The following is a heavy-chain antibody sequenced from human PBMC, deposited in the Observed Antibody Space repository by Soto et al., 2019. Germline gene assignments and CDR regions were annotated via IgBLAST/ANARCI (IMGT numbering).Heavy chain of an antibody. CDR3: ARTVGWLDP. V-gene: IGHV6-1*01. J-gene: IGHJ5*02. CDR1: GDSVSSNSAA. Sequence: SQTLSLTCVISGDSVSSNSAAWNWIRRSPSRGLEWLGRTYYRSKWYREYAPSVKSRITINPDTSKNQFSLQLNSVSPEDTAVYYCARTVGWLDPWGQGSLVTVSS. CDR2: TYYRSKWYR. D-gene: IGHD1-26*01.